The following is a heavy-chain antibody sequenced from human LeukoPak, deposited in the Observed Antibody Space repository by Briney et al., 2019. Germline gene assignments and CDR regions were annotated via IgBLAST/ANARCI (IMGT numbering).Heavy chain of an antibody. Sequence: GGSLRLSCAASGFTFSSYSMNWVRQAPGKGLEWVSSISSSSSYIYYADSVKGRFTISRDNAKNSLYLQMNSLRAEDTAVYYCARGLSSSSWFRQGAFDYWGQGTLVTVSS. CDR2: ISSSSSYI. D-gene: IGHD6-13*01. V-gene: IGHV3-21*01. J-gene: IGHJ4*02. CDR1: GFTFSSYS. CDR3: ARGLSSSSWFRQGAFDY.